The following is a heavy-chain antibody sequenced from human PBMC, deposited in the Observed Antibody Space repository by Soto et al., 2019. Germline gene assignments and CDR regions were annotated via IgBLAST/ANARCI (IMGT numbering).Heavy chain of an antibody. J-gene: IGHJ4*02. CDR1: GYNFANYW. CDR2: IYPGDSDT. V-gene: IGHV5-51*01. CDR3: ARAHSNGWYQQFDF. Sequence: PGESLKISCQGSGYNFANYWIVWVRQMPGKGLEFMGIIYPGDSDTRYGPSFEGHVTISADKSINTAYLQWNSLTASDTAIYYCARAHSNGWYQQFDFWGQGTLVTVSS. D-gene: IGHD6-19*01.